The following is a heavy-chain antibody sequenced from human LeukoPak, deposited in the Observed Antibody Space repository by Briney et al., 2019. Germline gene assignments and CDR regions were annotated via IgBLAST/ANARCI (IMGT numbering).Heavy chain of an antibody. CDR3: ARLSGDGYYYYYYMDV. D-gene: IGHD2-21*01. CDR2: IYPGDSDT. CDR1: GYIFTSYW. J-gene: IGHJ6*03. Sequence: GESLKISCKGSGYIFTSYWIGWVRPMPGKGLEWMGIIYPGDSDTRYSPSFQGQVTISANKSISTAYLQWSSLKASDTAMYYCARLSGDGYYYYYYMDVWGKGTTVTISS. V-gene: IGHV5-51*01.